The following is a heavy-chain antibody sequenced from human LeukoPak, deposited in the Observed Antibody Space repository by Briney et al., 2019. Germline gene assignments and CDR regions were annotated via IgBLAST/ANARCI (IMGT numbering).Heavy chain of an antibody. Sequence: SETLSLTCTVSGGSISSSSYYWGWIRQPPGKGLEWIGSIYYSGSTYYNPSLKSRVTISVDTSKNQFSLKLSSVTAADTAVYYCARVKRYGSGSYYKNVFFRNNWFDPWGQGTLVTVSS. CDR1: GGSISSSSYY. D-gene: IGHD3-10*01. J-gene: IGHJ5*02. CDR3: ARVKRYGSGSYYKNVFFRNNWFDP. CDR2: IYYSGST. V-gene: IGHV4-39*07.